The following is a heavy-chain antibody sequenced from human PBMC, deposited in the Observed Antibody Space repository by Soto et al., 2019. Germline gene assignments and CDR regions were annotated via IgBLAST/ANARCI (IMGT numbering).Heavy chain of an antibody. D-gene: IGHD3-16*01. CDR2: INGSNGNT. V-gene: IGHV1-3*01. J-gene: IGHJ6*02. CDR3: ARGKGVEGGYSFYGLDV. Sequence: ASVKVSCKASGYSFSTYAMHWVRQAPGQGLEWMGWINGSNGNTKYAQKFRDRVTITRDASTSTGYMELSSLRSEDTAVYYCARGKGVEGGYSFYGLDVWGQGTTVTVSS. CDR1: GYSFSTYA.